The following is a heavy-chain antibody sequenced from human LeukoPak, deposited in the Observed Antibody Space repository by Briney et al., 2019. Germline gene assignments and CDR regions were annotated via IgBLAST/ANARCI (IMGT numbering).Heavy chain of an antibody. J-gene: IGHJ6*02. CDR2: ISSSSSTI. CDR3: AREDVDIGMVTNNYYYGMDV. V-gene: IGHV3-48*04. CDR1: GFTFSSYS. Sequence: SGGSLRLSCAPSGFTFSSYSMNWVRQAPGKGLEWVSYISSSSSTIYYAHSVKGRFTISRDNAKNSLYLQMNSLRAEDTAVYYCAREDVDIGMVTNNYYYGMDVWGQGTTVTVSS. D-gene: IGHD5-18*01.